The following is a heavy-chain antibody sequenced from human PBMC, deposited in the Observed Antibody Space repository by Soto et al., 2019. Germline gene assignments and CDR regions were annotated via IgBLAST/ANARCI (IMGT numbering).Heavy chain of an antibody. V-gene: IGHV3-23*01. CDR2: VSGSGGST. CDR1: GFTFDNYG. CDR3: AKDRPTTSSSKMDV. D-gene: IGHD6-6*01. J-gene: IGHJ6*04. Sequence: GGSLRLSCAASGFTFDNYGMSWVRQAPGKGLEWVSTVSGSGGSTYYAASVKGRFTISREYSKNTLYLQMNSLRAEDTAVYYCAKDRPTTSSSKMDVWGKGTTVTVSS.